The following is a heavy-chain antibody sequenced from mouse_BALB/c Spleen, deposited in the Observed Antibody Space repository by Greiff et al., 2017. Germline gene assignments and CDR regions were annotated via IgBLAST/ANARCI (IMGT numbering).Heavy chain of an antibody. J-gene: IGHJ4*01. CDR2: IYPGDGDT. V-gene: IGHV1-87*01. D-gene: IGHD1-1*01. CDR3: ARRYGTYYAMDY. Sequence: VQLQESGAELARPGASVKLSCKASGYTFTSYWMQWVKQRPGQGLEWIGAIYPGDGDTRYTQKFKGKATLTADKSSSTAYMQLSSLASEDSAVYYCARRYGTYYAMDYWGQGTSVTVSS. CDR1: GYTFTSYW.